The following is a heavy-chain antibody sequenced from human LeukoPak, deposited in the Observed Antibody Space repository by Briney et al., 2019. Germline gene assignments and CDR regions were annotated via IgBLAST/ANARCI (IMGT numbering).Heavy chain of an antibody. CDR2: INHSGST. D-gene: IGHD6-19*01. CDR3: AGGRSSGWSV. CDR1: GGSFSGYY. V-gene: IGHV4-34*01. Sequence: PSETLSLTCAVYGGSFSGYYWSWIRQPPGKGLEWIGEINHSGSTNYNPSLKSRVTISVDTSKNQFSLKLSSVTAADTAVYYCAGGRSSGWSVWGQGTLVTVSS. J-gene: IGHJ4*02.